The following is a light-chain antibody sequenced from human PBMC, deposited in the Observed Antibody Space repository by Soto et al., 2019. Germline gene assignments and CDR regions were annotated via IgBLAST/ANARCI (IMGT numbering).Light chain of an antibody. V-gene: IGKV3-20*01. Sequence: EIVLTQSAGTLSLSPGERATLSCRASQSVGSSYLAWYQQKPGRAPRLLIYGASSRATGVPDRFSGSGSGKDFTLTISRLEPEDFAVYYCQHYGNSPFTFGPGTKVDI. CDR2: GAS. CDR1: QSVGSSY. J-gene: IGKJ3*01. CDR3: QHYGNSPFT.